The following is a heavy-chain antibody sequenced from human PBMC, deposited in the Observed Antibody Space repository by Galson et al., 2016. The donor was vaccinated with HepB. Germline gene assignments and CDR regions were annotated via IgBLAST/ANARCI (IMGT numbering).Heavy chain of an antibody. CDR1: GDSISNSPNYY. CDR3: ARDGRGPGSDPGFDP. CDR2: IYYTGTT. Sequence: SETLSLTCTVSGDSISNSPNYYWGWIRQTPGKGLQWIASIYYTGTTYYSPSLKSRVTISVATSKNQFSLKLTSVTAAETAVYYCARDGRGPGSDPGFDPWGQGVLVTVSS. V-gene: IGHV4-39*07. J-gene: IGHJ5*02. D-gene: IGHD3-10*01.